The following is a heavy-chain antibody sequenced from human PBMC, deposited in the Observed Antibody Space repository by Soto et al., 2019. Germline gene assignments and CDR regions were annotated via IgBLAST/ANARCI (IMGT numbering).Heavy chain of an antibody. Sequence: ASVKVSCKASGYTFTSYGISWVRQAPGQGLEWMGWISAYNGNTNYAQKLQGRVTMTTDTSTSTAYMELRSLRSDDTAVYYCARVVGATAYHYYGMDVWGQGTTVTVSS. D-gene: IGHD1-26*01. V-gene: IGHV1-18*01. J-gene: IGHJ6*02. CDR3: ARVVGATAYHYYGMDV. CDR1: GYTFTSYG. CDR2: ISAYNGNT.